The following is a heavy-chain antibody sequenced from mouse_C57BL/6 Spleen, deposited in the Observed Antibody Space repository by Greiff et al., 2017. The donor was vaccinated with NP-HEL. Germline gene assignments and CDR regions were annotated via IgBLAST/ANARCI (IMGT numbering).Heavy chain of an antibody. CDR3: ARHGKRDWYFDV. J-gene: IGHJ1*03. CDR2: ISYDGSN. V-gene: IGHV3-6*01. CDR1: GYSITSGYY. Sequence: VQLKESGPGLVKPSQSLSLTCSVTGYSITSGYYWNWIRQFPGNKLEWMGYISYDGSNNYNPSLKNRISITRDTSKNQFFLKLNSVTTEDTATYYCARHGKRDWYFDVWGTGTTVTVSS.